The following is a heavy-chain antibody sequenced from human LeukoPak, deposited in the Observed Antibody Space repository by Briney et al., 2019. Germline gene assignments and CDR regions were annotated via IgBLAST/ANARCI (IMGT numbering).Heavy chain of an antibody. J-gene: IGHJ5*02. CDR3: ARDLYYYDSGGWFDP. D-gene: IGHD3-22*01. CDR2: INPNSGGT. CDR1: GCTFTGYY. V-gene: IGHV1-2*02. Sequence: ASVKVSCKASGCTFTGYYMHWVRQAPGQGLEWMGWINPNSGGTNYAQKFQGRVTMTRDTSISTAYMELSRLRSDDTAVYYCARDLYYYDSGGWFDPWGQGTLVTVSS.